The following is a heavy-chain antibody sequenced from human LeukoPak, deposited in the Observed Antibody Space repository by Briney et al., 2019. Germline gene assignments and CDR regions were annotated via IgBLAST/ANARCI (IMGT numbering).Heavy chain of an antibody. D-gene: IGHD3-9*01. CDR3: ASQYYDIVTGYPYYFDY. V-gene: IGHV4-39*01. CDR1: GGSITNTSYY. Sequence: PSETLSLTCSVSGGSITNTSYYWRWIRQPPGKGLEWIGAIYYSGSTYFNPSLRSRVTMSVDTSENQSFLKLTSVTAADTAVYYCASQYYDIVTGYPYYFDYWGQGTLVTVSS. J-gene: IGHJ4*02. CDR2: IYYSGST.